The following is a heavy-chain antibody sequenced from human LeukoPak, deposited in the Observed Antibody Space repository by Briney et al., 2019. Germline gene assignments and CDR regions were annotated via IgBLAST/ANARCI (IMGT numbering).Heavy chain of an antibody. J-gene: IGHJ4*02. CDR1: GFTFTSYW. Sequence: PPGESLRLSCAASGFTFTSYWMTWVRQAPGKGLEWVANIKQDGNEKNYVDSVKGRFAISRDNAKTSVFLEVNSLRAEDTAIYFCARVAGGYSYGPLDYWGPGALVVVSS. D-gene: IGHD5-18*01. CDR2: IKQDGNEK. CDR3: ARVAGGYSYGPLDY. V-gene: IGHV3-7*01.